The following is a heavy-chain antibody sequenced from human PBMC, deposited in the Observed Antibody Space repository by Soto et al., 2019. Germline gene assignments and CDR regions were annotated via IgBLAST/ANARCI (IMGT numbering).Heavy chain of an antibody. Sequence: SVKVSCKASGGTFSSYTISWVRQAPGQGLEWMGRIIPILGITNYAQKFQGRVTITADKSTSTAYMELSSLRSEDTAVYYCARDGYYYDSSGYADKVRTHYGMDVWG. D-gene: IGHD3-22*01. CDR2: IIPILGIT. V-gene: IGHV1-69*04. CDR3: ARDGYYYDSSGYADKVRTHYGMDV. J-gene: IGHJ6*02. CDR1: GGTFSSYT.